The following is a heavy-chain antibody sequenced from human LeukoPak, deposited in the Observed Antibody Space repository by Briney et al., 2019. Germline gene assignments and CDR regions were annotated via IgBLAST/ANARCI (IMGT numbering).Heavy chain of an antibody. CDR1: GFTFSSYW. V-gene: IGHV3-7*01. J-gene: IGHJ4*02. D-gene: IGHD3-10*01. Sequence: PGGSLRLSCAASGFTFSSYWMSWVRQAPGKGLEWVANIKQDGSEKYYVDSVKGRFTISRDNAKNSLYLQMNSLRAGDTAVYYCARDHRPGYGSGSYYGYWGQGTLVTVSS. CDR3: ARDHRPGYGSGSYYGY. CDR2: IKQDGSEK.